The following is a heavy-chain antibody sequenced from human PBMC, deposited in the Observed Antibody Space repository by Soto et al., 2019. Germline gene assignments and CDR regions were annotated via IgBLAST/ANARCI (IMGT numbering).Heavy chain of an antibody. CDR2: INHSGST. CDR1: GGSFSGYS. V-gene: IGHV4-34*01. J-gene: IGHJ5*01. Sequence: SETLSLTGAVYGGSFSGYSWSSIRQPPGKGLEWIGEINHSGSTNYNASLKSRVTISVDTSKNKFSLKLSSVTAADTAVYYCARQAPLYSSRNYWFDSWGQGTLVTVSS. CDR3: ARQAPLYSSRNYWFDS. D-gene: IGHD6-13*01.